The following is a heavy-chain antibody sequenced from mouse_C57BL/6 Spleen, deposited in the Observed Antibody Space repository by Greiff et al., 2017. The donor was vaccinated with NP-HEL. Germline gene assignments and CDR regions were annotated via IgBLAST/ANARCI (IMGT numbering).Heavy chain of an antibody. V-gene: IGHV1-80*01. CDR2: IYPGDGDT. CDR3: ARLGLYWYFDV. CDR1: GYAFSSYW. J-gene: IGHJ1*03. Sequence: QVQLKESGAELVKPGASVKISCKASGYAFSSYWMNWVKQRPGKGLEWIGQIYPGDGDTNYNGKFKGKATLTADKSYSTAYMQLSIRTSEDSAVYFCARLGLYWYFDVWGTGTTVTVSS. D-gene: IGHD4-1*01.